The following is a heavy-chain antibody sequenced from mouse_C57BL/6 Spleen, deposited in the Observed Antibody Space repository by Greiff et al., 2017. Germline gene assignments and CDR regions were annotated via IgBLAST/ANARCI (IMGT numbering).Heavy chain of an antibody. CDR3: ARWAKVVRGGY. D-gene: IGHD1-1*01. V-gene: IGHV1-19*01. CDR2: INPYNGGT. J-gene: IGHJ2*01. CDR1: GYTFTDYS. Sequence: VQLQQSGPVLVKPGASVKMSCKASGYTFTDYSLNWVKQSHGKSLEWIGVINPYNGGTSYNQKFKGKATLTVDKSSSTGYMELNSLTSEDSAVXYCARWAKVVRGGYWGQGTTLTVSS.